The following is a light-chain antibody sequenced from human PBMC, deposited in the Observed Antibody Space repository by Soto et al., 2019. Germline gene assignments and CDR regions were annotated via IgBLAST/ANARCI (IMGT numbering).Light chain of an antibody. CDR1: SSDVGGYNF. CDR2: GVS. CDR3: YSYRGYYTRV. J-gene: IGLJ1*01. V-gene: IGLV2-14*01. Sequence: QSVLTQPASVSGSPGQSITISCTGTSSDVGGYNFVSWYQQHPGRAPKLLIYGVSRRPSGVSNRFSGSKSGDTASLTISGLQAEDEADYYCYSYRGYYTRVFGTGTKVT.